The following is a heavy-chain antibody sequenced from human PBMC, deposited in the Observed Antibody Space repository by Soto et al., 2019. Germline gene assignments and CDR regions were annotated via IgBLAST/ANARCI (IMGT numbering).Heavy chain of an antibody. CDR3: VKDPPPIAAPFFYFDY. V-gene: IGHV3-64D*08. D-gene: IGHD6-13*01. CDR2: ISSNGGST. J-gene: IGHJ4*02. Sequence: GGSLRLSCSAPGFTFSSYAMHWVRQAPGKGLEYVSAISSNGGSTYYADSVKGRFTISRDNSKNTLYLQMSSLRAEDTAVYYCVKDPPPIAAPFFYFDYWGQGTLVTVSS. CDR1: GFTFSSYA.